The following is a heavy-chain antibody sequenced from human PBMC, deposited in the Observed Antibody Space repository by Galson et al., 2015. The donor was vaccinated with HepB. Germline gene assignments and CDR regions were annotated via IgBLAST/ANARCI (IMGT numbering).Heavy chain of an antibody. Sequence: SVKVSCKASGGTFSSYAISWVRQAPGQGLEWMGGIIPIFGTANYAQKFQGRVTITADEATSTAYMELSSLRSEDTAGYYCARCGVGANDYAFDIWGQGTMVTVSS. V-gene: IGHV1-69*13. D-gene: IGHD4/OR15-4a*01. J-gene: IGHJ3*02. CDR3: ARCGVGANDYAFDI. CDR2: IIPIFGTA. CDR1: GGTFSSYA.